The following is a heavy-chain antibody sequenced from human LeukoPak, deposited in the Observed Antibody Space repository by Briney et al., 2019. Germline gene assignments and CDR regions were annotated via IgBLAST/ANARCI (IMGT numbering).Heavy chain of an antibody. CDR3: ARSYEYYLGSGYGMDV. CDR1: GFTFSSYE. V-gene: IGHV3-48*03. J-gene: IGHJ6*02. Sequence: GSLRLSCAASGFTFSSYEMNWVRQAPGKGLEWVSYISSGGTTIYYADSVKGRFTISRDNARNSLYLQMNSLRAEDTAVYHCARSYEYYLGSGYGMDVWGQGTTVTVSS. CDR2: ISSGGTTI. D-gene: IGHD3-10*01.